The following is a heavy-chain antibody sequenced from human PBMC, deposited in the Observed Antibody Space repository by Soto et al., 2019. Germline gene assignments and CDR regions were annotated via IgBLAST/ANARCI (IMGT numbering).Heavy chain of an antibody. V-gene: IGHV3-23*01. CDR2: ISCSGGET. Sequence: EVQLLESGGGLVQPGGSLRLSCAASGFTFSSHGMSWVRQALGKGLEWISAISCSGGETFYADSVKGRFTISRDNSNNTLSLQMNSLRAEDSALYYCVEQQTVSSEYWYFDLWGRGTLITVSS. CDR1: GFTFSSHG. D-gene: IGHD4-17*01. J-gene: IGHJ2*01. CDR3: VEQQTVSSEYWYFDL.